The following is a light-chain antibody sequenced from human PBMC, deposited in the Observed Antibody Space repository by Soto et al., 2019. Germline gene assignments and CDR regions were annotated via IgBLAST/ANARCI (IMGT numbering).Light chain of an antibody. CDR3: SSYTSKSSII. Sequence: QSALTQPASVSGSPGQSITISCTGTSSDVVGYNYVSWYQQHPGKAPKLMIYEVSNRPSGVSNRFSGSKSGKTASLTISGLQAEDEADDYCSSYTSKSSIIFGGGTKVTVL. J-gene: IGLJ2*01. CDR2: EVS. CDR1: SSDVVGYNY. V-gene: IGLV2-14*01.